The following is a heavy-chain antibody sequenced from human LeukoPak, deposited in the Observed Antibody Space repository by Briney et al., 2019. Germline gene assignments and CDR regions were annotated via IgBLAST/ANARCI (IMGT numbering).Heavy chain of an antibody. D-gene: IGHD1-7*01. CDR3: ARIKGNYQNWFDP. CDR1: GDFISRYY. Sequence: PSETLSLTCTVSGDFISRYYWSWIRQSPGKGLEWIGYVYDRGGTNYNPSLKSRAIISADTSKNQFSLKVTSVTATDTAVYYCARIKGNYQNWFDPWGQGTLVTVSS. J-gene: IGHJ5*02. V-gene: IGHV4-59*08. CDR2: VYDRGGT.